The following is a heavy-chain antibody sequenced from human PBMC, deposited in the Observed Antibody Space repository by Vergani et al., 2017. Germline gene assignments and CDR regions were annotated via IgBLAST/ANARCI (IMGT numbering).Heavy chain of an antibody. CDR1: GFSSTGYG. J-gene: IGHJ5*01. V-gene: IGHV3-74*03. CDR2: IKSDGSII. CDR3: ARARCIETCYMSNWLDS. D-gene: IGHD3-9*01. Sequence: DVHLAESGGGFFRPGGSLRLSCSASGFSSTGYGIHWVRQVPGRGLLWVSRIKSDGSIIAYADSVKGRFTISRDNAQNTLYLQMNSLRVEDTGVYYCARARCIETCYMSNWLDSWGQGTLVTVSS.